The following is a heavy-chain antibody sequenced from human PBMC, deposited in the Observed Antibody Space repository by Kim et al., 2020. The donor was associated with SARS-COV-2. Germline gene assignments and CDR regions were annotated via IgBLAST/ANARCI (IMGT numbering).Heavy chain of an antibody. V-gene: IGHV3-11*01. D-gene: IGHD3-9*01. Sequence: GGSLRLSCAASGFTFSDYYMSWIRQAPGKGLEWVSYISSSGSTIYYADSVKGRFTISRDNAKNSLYLQMNSLRAEDTAVYYCARSRTGYSYYYYGMDVWGQGTTVTVSS. CDR1: GFTFSDYY. J-gene: IGHJ6*02. CDR2: ISSSGSTI. CDR3: ARSRTGYSYYYYGMDV.